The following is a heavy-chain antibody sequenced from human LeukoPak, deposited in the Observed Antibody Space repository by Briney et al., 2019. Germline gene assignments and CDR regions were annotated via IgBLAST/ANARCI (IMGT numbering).Heavy chain of an antibody. J-gene: IGHJ5*02. Sequence: SETLSLTCTVSGGSISSYYWSWIRQPPGKGLEWIGYIYYSGSTNYNPSLKSRVTISVDTSKNQFSLNLTSVTAADTATYHCARLEYSGSYYWFDPWGQGTLVTVSS. CDR1: GGSISSYY. CDR3: ARLEYSGSYYWFDP. D-gene: IGHD1-26*01. CDR2: IYYSGST. V-gene: IGHV4-59*01.